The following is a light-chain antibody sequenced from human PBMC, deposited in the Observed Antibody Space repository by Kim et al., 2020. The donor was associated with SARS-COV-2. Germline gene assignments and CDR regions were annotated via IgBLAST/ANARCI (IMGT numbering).Light chain of an antibody. J-gene: IGLJ3*02. V-gene: IGLV2-23*01. CDR1: SRDVGVYDL. CDR2: EDN. Sequence: QPIAISCTGTSRDVGVYDLVSWYQQHPGKAPKLMIYEDNQRPSGASTRFSGSKSGNTASLVISGLQTEDEADYYCCSYAGRGTWVFGGGTQLTVL. CDR3: CSYAGRGTWV.